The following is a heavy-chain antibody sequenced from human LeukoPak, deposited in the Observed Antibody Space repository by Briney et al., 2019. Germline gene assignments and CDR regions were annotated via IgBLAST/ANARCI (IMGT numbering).Heavy chain of an antibody. J-gene: IGHJ6*02. D-gene: IGHD3-10*01. CDR1: GFTFSSYA. Sequence: RSLRLSCAASGFTFSSYAMHWVRQAPGKGLEWVAVISYDGSNKYYADSVKGRFTISRDNSKNTLYLQMNSLRAEDTAVYYCAKAFTMVRGVISGMDVWGQGTAVTVSS. CDR2: ISYDGSNK. CDR3: AKAFTMVRGVISGMDV. V-gene: IGHV3-30*04.